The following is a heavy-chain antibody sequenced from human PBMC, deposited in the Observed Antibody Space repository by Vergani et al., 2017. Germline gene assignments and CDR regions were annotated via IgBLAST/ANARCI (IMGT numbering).Heavy chain of an antibody. CDR1: GFNFNNYV. CDR3: ARALVATPFDY. CDR2: ISGQNFRT. J-gene: IGHJ4*02. V-gene: IGHV3-23*04. Sequence: EVQLVESGGALIQPGGSLRLSCAASGFNFNNYVITWIRQAPGRGLEWVSGISGQNFRTHYADSVKGRFTISRDDSKNTVYLQINSLRAEDTAFYYCARALVATPFDYWGQGTLVTVSS. D-gene: IGHD5-12*01.